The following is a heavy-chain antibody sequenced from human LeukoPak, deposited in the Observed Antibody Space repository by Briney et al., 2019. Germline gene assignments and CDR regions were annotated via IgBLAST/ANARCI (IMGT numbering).Heavy chain of an antibody. CDR1: GFTFSSYS. Sequence: GGSLRLSCAASGFTFSSYSMNWVRQAPGKGLEWVSSISSSSGTIYYADSVKGRFTISRDNAKNSLSLQMNSLRAEDTAVYYCAREGHCSTTSCALDAIEIWGQGTLVAVSS. J-gene: IGHJ3*02. CDR2: ISSSSGTI. CDR3: AREGHCSTTSCALDAIEI. V-gene: IGHV3-48*01. D-gene: IGHD2-2*01.